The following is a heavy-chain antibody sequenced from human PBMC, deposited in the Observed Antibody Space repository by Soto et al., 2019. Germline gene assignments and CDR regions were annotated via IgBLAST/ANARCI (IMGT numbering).Heavy chain of an antibody. CDR3: ARGGAEGLHVREDYLFDY. Sequence: ASVKVSCKASGYTFTSYYMHWVRQAPGQGLEWMGIINPSGGSTSYAQKFQGRVTMTRDTSTSTVYMELSSLRSEDTAVYYCARGGAEGLHVREDYLFDYWGQGTLVTVS. CDR2: INPSGGST. CDR1: GYTFTSYY. V-gene: IGHV1-46*03. D-gene: IGHD2-21*02. J-gene: IGHJ4*02.